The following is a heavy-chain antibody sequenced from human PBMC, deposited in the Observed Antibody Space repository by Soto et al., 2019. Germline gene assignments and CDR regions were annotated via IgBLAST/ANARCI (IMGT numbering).Heavy chain of an antibody. V-gene: IGHV4-34*01. D-gene: IGHD5-18*01. CDR1: GGSFSGYY. CDR2: INHSGST. CDR3: ARLRGYSYGYSYYYYGMDV. J-gene: IGHJ6*02. Sequence: SETLSLTCAVYGGSFSGYYWSWIRQPPGKGLEWIGEINHSGSTNYNPSLKSRVTISVDTSKNQFSLKLSSVTAADTAVYYCARLRGYSYGYSYYYYGMDVWGQGTTVTV.